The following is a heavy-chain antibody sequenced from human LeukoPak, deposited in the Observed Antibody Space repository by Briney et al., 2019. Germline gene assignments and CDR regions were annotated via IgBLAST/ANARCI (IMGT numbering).Heavy chain of an antibody. CDR2: ISSSGSTI. J-gene: IGHJ4*02. V-gene: IGHV3-48*03. D-gene: IGHD4-23*01. Sequence: GGSLRLSCTASGFTFGDYAMSWFRQAPGKGLEWFSYISSSGSTIYYADSVKGRFTIPRDNAKNSLYLQMNSLRAEDTAVYYCTRVDPDHGGNSGIDYQGQGTLVTVSS. CDR1: GFTFGDYA. CDR3: TRVDPDHGGNSGIDY.